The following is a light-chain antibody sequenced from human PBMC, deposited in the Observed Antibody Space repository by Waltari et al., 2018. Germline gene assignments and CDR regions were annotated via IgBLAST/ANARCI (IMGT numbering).Light chain of an antibody. CDR2: EDT. J-gene: IGLJ2*01. CDR1: ISGRKS. V-gene: IGLV3-1*01. Sequence: SNELTLLPSVSVSPGQTARITRSGYISGRKSVCWYQQKPGQPPVVVIYEDTKRPSGIPDRFSGANSGKIATLTISGTQARDEADYYCQAWDSSTVVFGGGTKLAVL. CDR3: QAWDSSTVV.